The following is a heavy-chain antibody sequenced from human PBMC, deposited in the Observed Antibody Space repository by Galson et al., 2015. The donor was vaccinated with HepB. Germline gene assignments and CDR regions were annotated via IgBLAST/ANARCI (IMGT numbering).Heavy chain of an antibody. CDR2: IKQDGSEK. V-gene: IGHV3-7*03. CDR3: ARDGKGSSWQLFDY. D-gene: IGHD6-13*01. CDR1: GFTFSSYW. J-gene: IGHJ4*02. Sequence: SLRLSCAASGFTFSSYWMGWVRQAPGKGLEWVANIKQDGSEKYYVDSVKGRFTISRDNAKSSLYLQMNSLRAEDTAVYYCARDGKGSSWQLFDYWGQGTLVTVSS.